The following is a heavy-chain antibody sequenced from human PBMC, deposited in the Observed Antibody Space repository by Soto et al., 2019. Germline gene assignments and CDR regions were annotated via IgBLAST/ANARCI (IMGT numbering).Heavy chain of an antibody. Sequence: SETLSLTCSVSVGSISSGYYYWSWIRQPPGKGLEWIGNIYYSGNTYYNPSLKSRLIISIDTSKNQFSLNLSSVTAADTAVYYCARYCSTTRCPFEYWGQGNLVTASS. V-gene: IGHV4-30-4*01. D-gene: IGHD2-2*01. CDR3: ARYCSTTRCPFEY. CDR2: IYYSGNT. J-gene: IGHJ4*02. CDR1: VGSISSGYYY.